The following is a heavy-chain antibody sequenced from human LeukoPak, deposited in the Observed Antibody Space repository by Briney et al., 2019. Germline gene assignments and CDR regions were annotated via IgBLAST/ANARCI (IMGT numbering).Heavy chain of an antibody. CDR2: INPYTGDT. V-gene: IGHV1-2*02. D-gene: IGHD3-22*01. CDR3: ARPYYDSSGYDAFDI. CDR1: GYTLTGYY. J-gene: IGHJ3*02. Sequence: AASVKVSCKASGYTLTGYYIHWVRQAPGQGLEWMGWINPYTGDTNYAQKFQGRVTMTRDTSISTAYMEPSRLRSDDTAVYYCARPYYDSSGYDAFDIWGQGTMVTVSS.